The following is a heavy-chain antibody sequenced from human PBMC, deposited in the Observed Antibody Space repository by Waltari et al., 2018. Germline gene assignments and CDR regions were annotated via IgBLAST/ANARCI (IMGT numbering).Heavy chain of an antibody. J-gene: IGHJ4*02. CDR3: ARDSDYGDYLWVY. CDR2: ISRCISTI. D-gene: IGHD4-17*01. CDR1: GFTFSSYS. Sequence: EVQLVESGGGLVQPGGSLRLSCAASGFTFSSYSMNWVRQAPGKGLDWVSYISRCISTIYYADSVKGRFTISRDNAKNSLYLQMNSLRAEDTAVYYCARDSDYGDYLWVYWGQGTLVTVSS. V-gene: IGHV3-48*01.